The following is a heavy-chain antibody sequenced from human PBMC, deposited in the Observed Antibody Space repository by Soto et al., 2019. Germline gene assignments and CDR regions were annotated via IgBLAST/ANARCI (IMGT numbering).Heavy chain of an antibody. CDR3: ARGVVLRYFDWLDWFDP. D-gene: IGHD3-9*01. CDR1: GGSISSSSYC. Sequence: QLQLQESGPGLVKPSETLSLTCTVSGGSISSSSYCWGWIRQPPGKGLEWIGSIYYSGSTYYNPSLKSRVTISVDTSKNQFSLKLSSVTAADTAVYYCARGVVLRYFDWLDWFDPWGQGTLVTVSS. V-gene: IGHV4-39*01. J-gene: IGHJ5*02. CDR2: IYYSGST.